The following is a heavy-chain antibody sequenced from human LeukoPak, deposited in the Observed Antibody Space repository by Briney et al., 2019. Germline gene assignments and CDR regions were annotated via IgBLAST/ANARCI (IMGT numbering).Heavy chain of an antibody. CDR1: GFTFSPYA. V-gene: IGHV3-33*06. CDR2: IRSDATTT. D-gene: IGHD6-13*01. J-gene: IGHJ6*02. Sequence: QPGMSLRLSCAASGFTFSPYAMHWVRLAPGKGLEWVAVIRSDATTTQYADSVKGRFTISRDNSKNTLYLQMNSLRAEDTAVYYCAKGRLTIAAAGTGYYYGMDVWGQGTTVTVSS. CDR3: AKGRLTIAAAGTGYYYGMDV.